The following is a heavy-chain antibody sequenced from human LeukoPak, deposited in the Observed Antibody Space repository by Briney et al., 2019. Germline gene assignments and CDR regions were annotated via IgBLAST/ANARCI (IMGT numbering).Heavy chain of an antibody. Sequence: PSETLSLTCTASGGSISSGGYYWSWIRQHPGKGLEWIGYIYYSGSTYYNPSLKSRVTISVDTSKNQFSLKLSSVTAADTAVYYCARGYCSSTSCLPLDYWGQGTLVTVSS. CDR3: ARGYCSSTSCLPLDY. V-gene: IGHV4-31*03. D-gene: IGHD2-2*01. CDR1: GGSISSGGYY. J-gene: IGHJ4*02. CDR2: IYYSGST.